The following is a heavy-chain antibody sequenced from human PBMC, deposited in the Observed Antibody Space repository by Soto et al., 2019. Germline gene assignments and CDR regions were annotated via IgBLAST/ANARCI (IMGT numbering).Heavy chain of an antibody. Sequence: EVQLVESGGGLVQPGGSLRLSCAASGFPFSIYNMNWVRQAPGKGLEWSSYITSDTNTIKYADSVKGRFTISRDNAKNLVYLQMNSLRDEDTAVYFCARSVEGHFDYWGQGTVVTVSS. CDR2: ITSDTNTI. D-gene: IGHD6-19*01. J-gene: IGHJ4*02. V-gene: IGHV3-48*02. CDR1: GFPFSIYN. CDR3: ARSVEGHFDY.